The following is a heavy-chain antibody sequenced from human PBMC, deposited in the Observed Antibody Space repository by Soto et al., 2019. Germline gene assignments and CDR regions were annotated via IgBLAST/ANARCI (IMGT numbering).Heavy chain of an antibody. CDR1: EFTFSSYG. J-gene: IGHJ4*02. CDR2: IWYDGSNK. Sequence: QVQLVESGGGVVQPGRSLRLSCAASEFTFSSYGIHWVRQAPGKGLEWVAVIWYDGSNKYYADSVKGRFTISRDNSKNTLYLQMNSLRAEDTALYYCARVGYGDYPLDYWGQGTLVTVSS. CDR3: ARVGYGDYPLDY. D-gene: IGHD4-17*01. V-gene: IGHV3-33*01.